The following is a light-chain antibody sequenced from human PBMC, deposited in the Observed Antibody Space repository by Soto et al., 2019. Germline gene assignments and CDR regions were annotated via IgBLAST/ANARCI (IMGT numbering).Light chain of an antibody. J-gene: IGKJ1*01. Sequence: EVVLTQSPGTLSLSPGERATLSCRASQSVSSSYLAWYQQRPGQAPRLLFYDASIRATGIPDRFSGSGSGTDFSLTISRLEPEDFAVYYCHQYGSSPWTFGQGTKVDNK. CDR3: HQYGSSPWT. CDR1: QSVSSSY. V-gene: IGKV3-20*01. CDR2: DAS.